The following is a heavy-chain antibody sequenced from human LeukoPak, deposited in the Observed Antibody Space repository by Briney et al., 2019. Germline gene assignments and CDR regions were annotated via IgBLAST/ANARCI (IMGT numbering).Heavy chain of an antibody. CDR1: GDSISGYY. CDR2: IYYNGST. Sequence: SETLSLTCTVSGDSISGYYWSWLRQPPGKGLEWVGYIYYNGSTNYNPSLKSRVTISVDTTKNQFSLKLSSVTAADTAVYYCARDGSGSYYSGMDVWGQGTTVTVSS. J-gene: IGHJ6*02. D-gene: IGHD3-10*01. V-gene: IGHV4-59*01. CDR3: ARDGSGSYYSGMDV.